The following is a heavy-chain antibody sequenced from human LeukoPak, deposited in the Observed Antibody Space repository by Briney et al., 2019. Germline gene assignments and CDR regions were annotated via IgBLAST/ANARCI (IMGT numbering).Heavy chain of an antibody. CDR3: ARDRGSSGYDFLFDY. V-gene: IGHV1-69*13. CDR1: GGTFSSYA. D-gene: IGHD3-22*01. Sequence: VASVKVSCMASGGTFSSYAISWVRQAPGQGLEWMGGIIPIFGTANYAQKFQGRVTITADESTSTAYMELSSLRSEDTAVYYCARDRGSSGYDFLFDYWGQGTLVTVSS. CDR2: IIPIFGTA. J-gene: IGHJ4*02.